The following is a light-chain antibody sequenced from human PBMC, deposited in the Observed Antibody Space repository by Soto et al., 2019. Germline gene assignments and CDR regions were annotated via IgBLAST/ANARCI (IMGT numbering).Light chain of an antibody. CDR1: QSLDSNY. Sequence: EIVLTQSPDTLSLSPGERATLSCRASQSLDSNYFAWFQQKPGQAPRLLIYGASNRATGIPDRFSGGGSGTDFTLTSRRLEPEDFVVYYCQNYGASPPKCTFGQGTKLEIK. CDR3: QNYGASPPKCT. J-gene: IGKJ2*02. V-gene: IGKV3-20*01. CDR2: GAS.